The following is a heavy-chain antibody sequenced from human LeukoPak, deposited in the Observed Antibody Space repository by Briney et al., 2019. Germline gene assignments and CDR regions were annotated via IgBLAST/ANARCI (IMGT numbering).Heavy chain of an antibody. J-gene: IGHJ4*02. CDR2: ISAGGGDT. D-gene: IGHD6-19*01. Sequence: GGSLRLSCAASGFTFSSYAMSWVRQAPGKGLEWVSVISAGGGDTYYAGSVKGRFTISRDNSKNTLYLQMNSLRAEDTAVYFCAKDHQSTTAVAEGDSWGQGTLVTVSS. CDR1: GFTFSSYA. V-gene: IGHV3-23*01. CDR3: AKDHQSTTAVAEGDS.